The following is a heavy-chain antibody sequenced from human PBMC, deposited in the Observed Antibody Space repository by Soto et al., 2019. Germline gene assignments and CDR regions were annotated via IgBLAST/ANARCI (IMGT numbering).Heavy chain of an antibody. CDR3: AIDVEGIAVHGNSFDI. Sequence: ASVKVSCKASGHTFTGYYIHWVRQAPGQGLEWMGWINPNSGGTNYAQTFQGWVTMARDTSISTAYMELSRLRSDDTAVYYCAIDVEGIAVHGNSFDIWGQRTMDTVSS. CDR2: INPNSGGT. CDR1: GHTFTGYY. V-gene: IGHV1-2*04. J-gene: IGHJ3*02. D-gene: IGHD6-13*01.